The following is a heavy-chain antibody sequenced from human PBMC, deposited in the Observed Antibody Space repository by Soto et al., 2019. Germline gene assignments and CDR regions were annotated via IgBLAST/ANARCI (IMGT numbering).Heavy chain of an antibody. CDR1: GGTFSSYP. V-gene: IGHV1-69*01. J-gene: IGHJ6*02. CDR2: IIPFFGTS. Sequence: QVQLVQSGAEVKRPGSSVKVSCEASGGTFSSYPINWVRQAPGQRLEWMGGIIPFFGTSNYAQKFQGRVTITADDSTSTAYMELRSLRSEDTAVYYCARVRHITNYGMAVWGQGTTVTVSS. D-gene: IGHD2-21*01. CDR3: ARVRHITNYGMAV.